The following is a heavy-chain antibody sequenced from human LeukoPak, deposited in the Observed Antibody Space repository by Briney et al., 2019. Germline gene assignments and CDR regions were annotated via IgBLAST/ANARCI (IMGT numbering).Heavy chain of an antibody. J-gene: IGHJ4*02. CDR1: GGSFSGYY. Sequence: PSETLSLTCAVYGGSFSGYYWSWIRQPPGKGLEWIGEINHSGSTNYNPSLKSRVTISVDTSKNQFSLKLSSVTAADTAVYYCARGRRNYYGSGSYYPMLYWGQGTLVTVSS. CDR3: ARGRRNYYGSGSYYPMLY. V-gene: IGHV4-34*01. D-gene: IGHD3-10*01. CDR2: INHSGST.